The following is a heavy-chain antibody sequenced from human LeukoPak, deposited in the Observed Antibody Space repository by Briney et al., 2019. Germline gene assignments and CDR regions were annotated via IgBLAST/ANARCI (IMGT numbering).Heavy chain of an antibody. Sequence: GGSLRLSCAASGFTFDDYGMSWVRQAPGKGLEWVSGINWNGGSTGYADSVKGRFTISRDNAKNSLYLQMNSLRAEDTALYYRARGLRFLEWLSGFDYWGQGTLVTVSS. D-gene: IGHD3-3*01. CDR1: GFTFDDYG. J-gene: IGHJ4*02. CDR3: ARGLRFLEWLSGFDY. V-gene: IGHV3-20*04. CDR2: INWNGGST.